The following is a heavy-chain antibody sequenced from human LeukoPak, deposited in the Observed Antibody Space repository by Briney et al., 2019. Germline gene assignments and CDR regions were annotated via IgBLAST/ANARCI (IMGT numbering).Heavy chain of an antibody. Sequence: GGSLRPSCAASAFTFSDYSMNWVRQAPGKGLEWISYIDTSSSTMYYADSVMGRFTISRDNAKESLYLQMNSLRDEDTAVYYCAREDDSWGPNNLDLWGQGTMVTVSS. CDR3: AREDDSWGPNNLDL. D-gene: IGHD7-27*01. CDR1: AFTFSDYS. V-gene: IGHV3-48*02. J-gene: IGHJ3*01. CDR2: IDTSSSTM.